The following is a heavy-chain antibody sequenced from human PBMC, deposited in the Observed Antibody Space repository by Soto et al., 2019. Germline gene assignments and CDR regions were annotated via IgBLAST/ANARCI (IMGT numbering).Heavy chain of an antibody. J-gene: IGHJ3*02. CDR3: AKGRGTIVVTDAYDI. CDR1: GFSFDDYT. V-gene: IGHV3-9*01. D-gene: IGHD3-22*01. Sequence: GGSLRLSCGVSGFSFDDYTMHWVRQAPGKGPEWVASLSWNSGFSGYADSVKGRFTISRDNAQSSVHLQMNNLRTEDTALYYCAKGRGTIVVTDAYDIWGQGTMVTVSS. CDR2: LSWNSGFS.